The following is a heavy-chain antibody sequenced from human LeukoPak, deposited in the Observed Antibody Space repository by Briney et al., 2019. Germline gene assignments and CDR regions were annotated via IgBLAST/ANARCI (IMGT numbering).Heavy chain of an antibody. V-gene: IGHV3-33*08. CDR2: VWYDGSKK. D-gene: IGHD6-19*01. CDR1: GFTFSSYA. J-gene: IGHJ4*02. CDR3: ARLLGWSIDY. Sequence: GGSLRLSCAASGFTFSSYAMSWVRQAPGKGLEWVAVVWYDGSKKYYADSVKGRFTISRDNSKNTLYLQMNSLRAEDTAVYYCARLLGWSIDYWGQGTLVTVS.